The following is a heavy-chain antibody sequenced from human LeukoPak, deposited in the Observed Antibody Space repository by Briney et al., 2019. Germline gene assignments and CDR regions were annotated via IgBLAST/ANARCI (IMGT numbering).Heavy chain of an antibody. Sequence: ASVKVSCKASGYTFTSYGISWVRQAPGQGLEWMGWISAYNGNTNNAQKLQGKVRMTTDTSTSTAYMELRSRRSDDTAVYDCERYIHDVAAGDDAFDIWGQGTMVTVSS. V-gene: IGHV1-18*01. CDR1: GYTFTSYG. D-gene: IGHD1-1*01. CDR2: ISAYNGNT. CDR3: ERYIHDVAAGDDAFDI. J-gene: IGHJ3*02.